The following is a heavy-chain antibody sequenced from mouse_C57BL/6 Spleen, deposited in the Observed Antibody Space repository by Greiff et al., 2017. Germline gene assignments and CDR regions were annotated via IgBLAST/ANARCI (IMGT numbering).Heavy chain of an antibody. D-gene: IGHD1-1*01. Sequence: VQLQQSGPELVKPGASVKISCKASGYSFTDYNMNWVKQSNGKSLEWIGVINPNYGTTSYNQKFKVKATLTVDQSSSTAYMQLNSLTSEDYAVYYCASHYYGSSYGYFDVWGTGTTVTVSS. J-gene: IGHJ1*03. CDR3: ASHYYGSSYGYFDV. V-gene: IGHV1-39*01. CDR1: GYSFTDYN. CDR2: INPNYGTT.